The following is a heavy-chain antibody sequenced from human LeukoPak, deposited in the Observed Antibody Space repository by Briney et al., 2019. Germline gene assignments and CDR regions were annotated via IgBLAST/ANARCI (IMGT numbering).Heavy chain of an antibody. CDR3: AKVFTIFGVVGYGMDV. D-gene: IGHD3-3*01. V-gene: IGHV3-23*01. J-gene: IGHJ6*02. CDR1: GFTFSSYA. CDR2: ISGSGGST. Sequence: SGGSLRLSCAASGFTFSSYAMSWVRQAPGKGLEWVSGISGSGGSTYYADSVKGRFTISRDNSKNTLYLQMNSLRAEDTAVYYCAKVFTIFGVVGYGMDVWGQGTTVTVSS.